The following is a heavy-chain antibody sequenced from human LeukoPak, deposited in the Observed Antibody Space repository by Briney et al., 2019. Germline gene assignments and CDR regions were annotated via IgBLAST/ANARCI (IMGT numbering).Heavy chain of an antibody. CDR3: ARGTDDYSDAFDI. V-gene: IGHV4-59*01. Sequence: SETLSLTCTVSGGSISSYYWSSVRQPPAKGLEWIGYIYYSGSTNYNPSLKSRVTISVDTSKNQFSLKLSSVTAADTAVYYCARGTDDYSDAFDIWGQGTMVTVSS. D-gene: IGHD4-11*01. CDR1: GGSISSYY. CDR2: IYYSGST. J-gene: IGHJ3*02.